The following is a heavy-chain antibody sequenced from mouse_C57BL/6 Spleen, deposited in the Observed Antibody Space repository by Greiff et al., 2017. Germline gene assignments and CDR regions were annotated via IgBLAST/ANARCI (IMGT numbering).Heavy chain of an antibody. CDR3: ARLTGSSAWFAY. Sequence: EVKVVESGGDLVKPGGSLKLSCAASGFTFSSYGMSWVRQTLDKRLEWVATISSGGSYTYYPDSVKGRFTISRDNAKNTLYLQMSSLKSEDTAMYYCARLTGSSAWFAYWGQGTLVTVSA. CDR2: ISSGGSYT. J-gene: IGHJ3*01. CDR1: GFTFSSYG. V-gene: IGHV5-6*01. D-gene: IGHD1-1*01.